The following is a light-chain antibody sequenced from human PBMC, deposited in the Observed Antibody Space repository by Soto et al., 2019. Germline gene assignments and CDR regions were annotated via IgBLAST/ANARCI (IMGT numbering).Light chain of an antibody. CDR2: DAS. CDR1: QSVGNNY. CDR3: QQYGSTPLT. V-gene: IGKV3-20*01. Sequence: EIVLTQSPGTLSLSPGERATLSCRASQSVGNNYLAWYQKKPGQAPRFLIYDASSRATGIPDRFSGSGSGTDFTLTISSLEPEDFAVYYCQQYGSTPLTFGGGTKVEIK. J-gene: IGKJ4*01.